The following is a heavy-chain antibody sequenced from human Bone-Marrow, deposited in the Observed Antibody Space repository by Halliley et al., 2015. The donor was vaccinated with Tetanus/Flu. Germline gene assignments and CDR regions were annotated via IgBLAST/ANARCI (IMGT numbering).Heavy chain of an antibody. D-gene: IGHD2-2*02. CDR2: LYRRGST. Sequence: VLYRRGSTNYADSVKDRFTISRDDSRNVLYLQMNSLRGDDTAIYYCAGGGTLIPVDVFDLWGPGTKVTVS. CDR3: AGGGTLIPVDVFDL. J-gene: IGHJ3*01. V-gene: IGHV3-53*01.